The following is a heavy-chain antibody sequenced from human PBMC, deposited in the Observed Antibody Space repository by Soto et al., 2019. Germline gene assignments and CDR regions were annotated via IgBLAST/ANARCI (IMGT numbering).Heavy chain of an antibody. CDR3: AKTPLIAVVIDAFDI. CDR2: ISGSGIST. CDR1: GFTFSNFA. J-gene: IGHJ3*02. D-gene: IGHD3-22*01. V-gene: IGHV3-23*01. Sequence: EVQLLESGGGLVQPGGSLRLSCAASGFTFSNFAMSWVRQAPGKGLEWVSGISGSGISTFYAESVKGRFTISRDNSKNTLYLQLNSLRAEDTAVFYCAKTPLIAVVIDAFDIWGQGTMVTVSS.